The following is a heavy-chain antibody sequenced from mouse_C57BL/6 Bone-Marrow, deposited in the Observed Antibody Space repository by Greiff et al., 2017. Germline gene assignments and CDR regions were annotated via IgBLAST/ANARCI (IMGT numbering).Heavy chain of an antibody. CDR2: IDPNSGGT. J-gene: IGHJ4*01. V-gene: IGHV1-72*01. D-gene: IGHD1-1*01. Sequence: QVQLQQPGAELVKPGASVKLSCKASGYTFTSYWMHWVKQRPGRGLEWIGRIDPNSGGTKYNEKFKSKATLTVDKPSSTAYMQLSSLTSEDSAVYYWARSCYGSSPYAMDYWGQGTSVTGSS. CDR3: ARSCYGSSPYAMDY. CDR1: GYTFTSYW.